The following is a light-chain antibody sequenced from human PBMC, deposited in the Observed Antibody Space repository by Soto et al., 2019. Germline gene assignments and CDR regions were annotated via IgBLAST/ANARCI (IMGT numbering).Light chain of an antibody. CDR3: QQYNSYPYT. J-gene: IGKJ2*01. CDR1: QSISSW. Sequence: DIQMTQSPSTLSASVGDRVTITCRASQSISSWLAWYQQKPGKVPKLLIYKASSLESGVPSRFSGSGSGTEFTLTISSLQPDDFATYYCQQYNSYPYTFGQGTKLEIE. V-gene: IGKV1-5*03. CDR2: KAS.